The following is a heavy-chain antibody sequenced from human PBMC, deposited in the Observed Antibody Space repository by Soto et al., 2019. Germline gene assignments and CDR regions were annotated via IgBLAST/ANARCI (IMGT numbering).Heavy chain of an antibody. Sequence: ASVKVSCKASGYTFTRYDINWVRQATGQGLEWMGWMNPNSGNTGYAQKFQGRGTMTRNTSISTAYMELSSLRSEDTAVYYCARGPPPPDAFDIWGQGTMVTVSS. V-gene: IGHV1-8*01. J-gene: IGHJ3*02. CDR3: ARGPPPPDAFDI. CDR2: MNPNSGNT. CDR1: GYTFTRYD.